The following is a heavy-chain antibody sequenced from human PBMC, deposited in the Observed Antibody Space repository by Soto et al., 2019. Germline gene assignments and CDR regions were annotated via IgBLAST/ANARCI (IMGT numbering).Heavy chain of an antibody. V-gene: IGHV3-23*01. CDR1: GFTFSSYA. D-gene: IGHD3-9*01. CDR2: ISGSDGST. J-gene: IGHJ4*02. CDR3: ARDKDWAFDS. Sequence: GGSLRLSCAASGFTFSSYAMNWVRQAPGKGLEWVSVISGSDGSTYYADSVKGRFTVSRENAQNSLSLLINNLRAEDTAVYYCARDKDWAFDSWGQGTLVTVSS.